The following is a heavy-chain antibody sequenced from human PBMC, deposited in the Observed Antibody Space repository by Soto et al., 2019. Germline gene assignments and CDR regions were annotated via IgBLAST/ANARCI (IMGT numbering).Heavy chain of an antibody. J-gene: IGHJ4*02. D-gene: IGHD1-1*01. CDR3: AKGATGTYLDSYLDH. CDR1: GFSFSSYA. V-gene: IGHV3-23*01. CDR2: ISITGGTT. Sequence: VQLLESGGGRTQPGGSLRLSCAASGFSFSSYAMHWVRQAPGKGLEWVSAISITGGTTFYSDSVKGRFTISRDNSKNIFFLEMSDLRAEDTAVYYGAKGATGTYLDSYLDHWGLGTLVTVSS.